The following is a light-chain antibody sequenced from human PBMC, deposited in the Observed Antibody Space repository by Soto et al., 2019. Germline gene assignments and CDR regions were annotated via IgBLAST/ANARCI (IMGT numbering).Light chain of an antibody. CDR2: GAS. CDR1: QSVSSSY. V-gene: IGKV3-20*01. J-gene: IGKJ5*01. CDR3: QQYGSSPIT. Sequence: EVRLSQSPGTLSLSTGERATLSCRASQSVSSSYLACYQQKPGQPPRLLIYGASTRATGTPARFSGSGSGTDFTLTISRLEPEDFAVYYCQQYGSSPITFGQGTRLAI.